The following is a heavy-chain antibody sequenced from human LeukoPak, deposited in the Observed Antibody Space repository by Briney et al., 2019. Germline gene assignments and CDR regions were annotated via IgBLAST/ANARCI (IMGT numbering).Heavy chain of an antibody. CDR3: AALGGSIY. CDR2: MGTAGDT. Sequence: GGSLRLSCAASGFTFSSYDVHWVRQATGRGLEWVSAMGTAGDTYYAGSVKGRFTISREDAKNSFYLQMNSLRAGDAAVYYCAALGGSIYWGQGTVVTGSS. V-gene: IGHV3-13*01. CDR1: GFTFSSYD. D-gene: IGHD1-26*01. J-gene: IGHJ4*02.